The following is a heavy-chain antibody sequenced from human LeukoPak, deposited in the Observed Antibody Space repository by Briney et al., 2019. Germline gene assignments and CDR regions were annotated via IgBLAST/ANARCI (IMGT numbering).Heavy chain of an antibody. CDR1: GYTFTGYY. CDR2: INPNSGGS. J-gene: IGHJ3*02. V-gene: IGHV1-2*02. CDR3: ARDVSDAFDI. Sequence: ASVKVSCKASGYTFTGYYMHWVRQAPGQGLEWMGWINPNSGGSSYAQKFQGRVTMTRDTSISTAYMDLSSLTSEDTAVYYCARDVSDAFDIWGQGTMVTVSS.